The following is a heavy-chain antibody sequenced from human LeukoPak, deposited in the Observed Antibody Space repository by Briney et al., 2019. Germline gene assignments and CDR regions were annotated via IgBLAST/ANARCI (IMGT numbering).Heavy chain of an antibody. Sequence: GGSLRLSCAASGFTFGSYSMNWVRQAPGKGLEWVSSISSSSSYIYYADSVKGRFTISRDNAKNSLYLQMNSLRAEDTAVYYCARAPRDGYNYDYWGQGTLVTVSS. J-gene: IGHJ4*02. CDR2: ISSSSSYI. V-gene: IGHV3-21*01. D-gene: IGHD5-24*01. CDR1: GFTFGSYS. CDR3: ARAPRDGYNYDY.